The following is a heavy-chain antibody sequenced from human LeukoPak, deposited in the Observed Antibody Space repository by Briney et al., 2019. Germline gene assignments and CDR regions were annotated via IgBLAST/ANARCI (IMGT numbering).Heavy chain of an antibody. J-gene: IGHJ5*02. Sequence: SETLSLTCTVSGGSISSGGYYWSWIRQHPGKSLEWIGYIYYSGSTYYNPSLKSRVTISVDTSKNQFSLKLSSVTAADTAVYYCARVVVPAAIPGWFDPWGQGTLVTVSS. CDR1: GGSISSGGYY. D-gene: IGHD2-2*01. CDR3: ARVVVPAAIPGWFDP. V-gene: IGHV4-31*03. CDR2: IYYSGST.